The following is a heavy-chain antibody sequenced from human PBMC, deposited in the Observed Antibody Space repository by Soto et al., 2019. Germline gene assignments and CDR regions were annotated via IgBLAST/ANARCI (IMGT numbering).Heavy chain of an antibody. J-gene: IGHJ4*02. CDR1: GFTFNSYV. CDR3: ARGRYLDSSDYWVANLPFDH. V-gene: IGHV3-23*01. CDR2: ISRSGRGSA. Sequence: GGSPRLSCAASGFTFNSYVMTWVRQAPGEGLEWVSSISRSGRGSAYYADSVKGRFTISRDNSENTLFLQMNNLRDEDTALYYCARGRYLDSSDYWVANLPFDHWGLGTLVTVSS. D-gene: IGHD3-22*01.